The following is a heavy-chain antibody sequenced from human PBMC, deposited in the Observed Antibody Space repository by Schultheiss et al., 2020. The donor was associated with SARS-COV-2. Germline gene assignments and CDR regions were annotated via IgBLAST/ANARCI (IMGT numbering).Heavy chain of an antibody. CDR2: IYYSGST. CDR3: ARELGRWWYFDL. D-gene: IGHD7-27*01. V-gene: IGHV4-61*08. Sequence: SETLSLTCAVSGGSISSGGYSWSWIRQPPGKGLEWIGYIYYSGSTNYNPSLKSRVTMSVDTSKNQFSLKLSSVTAADTAVYYCARELGRWWYFDLWGRGTLVTVSS. CDR1: GGSISSGGYS. J-gene: IGHJ2*01.